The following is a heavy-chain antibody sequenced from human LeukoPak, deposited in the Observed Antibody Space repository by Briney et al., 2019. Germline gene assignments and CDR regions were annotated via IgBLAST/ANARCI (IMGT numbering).Heavy chain of an antibody. Sequence: PGGSLRLSCAASGFTFSSYSMNWVRQAPGKGLEWVSFISSSSTYIYYADSLKGRFTISRDNAKNSLYLQMNSLRAEDTAVYYCAKDEGTNDYWGQGTLVTVSS. CDR1: GFTFSSYS. J-gene: IGHJ4*02. V-gene: IGHV3-21*04. CDR2: ISSSSTYI. CDR3: AKDEGTNDY.